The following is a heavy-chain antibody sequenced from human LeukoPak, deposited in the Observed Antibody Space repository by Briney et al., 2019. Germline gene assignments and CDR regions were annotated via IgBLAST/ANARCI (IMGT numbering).Heavy chain of an antibody. J-gene: IGHJ4*02. V-gene: IGHV3-23*01. D-gene: IGHD6-19*01. Sequence: GGTLRLSCAASGFTFSSYGMSWVRQAPGKGLEWVSSISNSGGSTYHADSVKGRFTISRDNSKNTLYLQMDSLKTEDTAVYYCSRGVRYSSGWDFDYWGQGTLVSVSS. CDR3: SRGVRYSSGWDFDY. CDR1: GFTFSSYG. CDR2: ISNSGGST.